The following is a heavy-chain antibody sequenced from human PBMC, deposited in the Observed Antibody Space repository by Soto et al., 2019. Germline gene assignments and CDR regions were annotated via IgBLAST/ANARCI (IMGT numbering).Heavy chain of an antibody. V-gene: IGHV4-59*01. CDR1: AGSLSTSY. Sequence: XETLSVTSSVPAGSLSTSYWTWIPRSAGKGLERIGEIYHHGSTKYDPSLKSRVAISVDMSKTQFSLTLNSVTPADTAVYYCARGGRGSGLYFLYYFDLCGQGTLVTVSS. CDR3: ARGGRGSGLYFLYYFDL. J-gene: IGHJ4*02. D-gene: IGHD6-19*01. CDR2: IYHHGST.